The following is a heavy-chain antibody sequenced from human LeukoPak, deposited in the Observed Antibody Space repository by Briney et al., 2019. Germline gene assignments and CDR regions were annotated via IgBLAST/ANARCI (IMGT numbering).Heavy chain of an antibody. D-gene: IGHD3-22*01. J-gene: IGHJ4*02. CDR1: GGSISSGGYY. Sequence: SETLSLTCTVSGGSISSGGYYWSWIRQPPGKGLEWIGYIYHSGSTYYNPSLKSRVTISVDTSKNQFSLKLSSVTAADTAVYYCARDQRDSSGYYYSYWGQGTLVTVSS. CDR3: ARDQRDSSGYYYSY. V-gene: IGHV4-30-2*01. CDR2: IYHSGST.